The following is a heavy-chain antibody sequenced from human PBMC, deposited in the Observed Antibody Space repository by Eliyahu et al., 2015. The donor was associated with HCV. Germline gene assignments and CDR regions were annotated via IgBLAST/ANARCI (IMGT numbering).Heavy chain of an antibody. CDR2: IYSPGST. V-gene: IGHV4-61*02. CDR3: ARGNGYGSGRYFFHI. J-gene: IGHJ4*02. CDR1: GASISSGRYF. D-gene: IGHD3-10*01. Sequence: QVQLEESGPGLVKPSQTLSLTCTISGASISSGRYFWTWIRQPAGKGPGWVGPIYSPGSTDYNPSLQSRVTISLDTSENQFSLKLTSVTAADTALYYCARGNGYGSGRYFFHIWGQGTQVTVSS.